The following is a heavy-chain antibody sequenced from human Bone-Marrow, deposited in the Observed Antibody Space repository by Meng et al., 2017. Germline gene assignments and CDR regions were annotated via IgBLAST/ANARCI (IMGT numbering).Heavy chain of an antibody. CDR1: GFTFSTYE. Sequence: GESLKISCVASGFTFSTYEMDWVRQAPGKGLEWVAVIWYDGSNKYYADSVKGRFTISRDNSKNTLYLQMNSLRAEDTAVYYCAREYSSSWRYYYYGMDVWGQGTTVTVSS. J-gene: IGHJ6*02. CDR2: IWYDGSNK. CDR3: AREYSSSWRYYYYGMDV. V-gene: IGHV3-33*08. D-gene: IGHD6-13*01.